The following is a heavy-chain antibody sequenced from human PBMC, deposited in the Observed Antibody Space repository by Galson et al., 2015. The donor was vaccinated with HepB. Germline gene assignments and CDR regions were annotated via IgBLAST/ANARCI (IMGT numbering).Heavy chain of an antibody. Sequence: SLRLSCAASGFTFSSYWMSWVRQAPGKGLEWVANIKQDGSEKYYVDSVKGRFTISRDNAKNSLYLQMNSLRAEDTAVYYCARDKKVPYCGGDCYLAYWGQGTLVTVSS. V-gene: IGHV3-7*03. J-gene: IGHJ4*02. CDR2: IKQDGSEK. D-gene: IGHD2-21*02. CDR3: ARDKKVPYCGGDCYLAY. CDR1: GFTFSSYW.